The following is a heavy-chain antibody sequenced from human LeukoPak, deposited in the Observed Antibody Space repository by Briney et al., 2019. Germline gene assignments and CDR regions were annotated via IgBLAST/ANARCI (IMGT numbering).Heavy chain of an antibody. J-gene: IGHJ4*02. Sequence: GGSLRLSCAASGFTFSSYAMSWVRQAPGKGLEWVSAISGSGGSTYYADSVKGRFTISRDNSKNTLYLQMNSLRAEDTAVYYCAKLGCSGGSCLRCDFDYWGQGTLVTVSS. CDR1: GFTFSSYA. CDR3: AKLGCSGGSCLRCDFDY. D-gene: IGHD2-15*01. CDR2: ISGSGGST. V-gene: IGHV3-23*01.